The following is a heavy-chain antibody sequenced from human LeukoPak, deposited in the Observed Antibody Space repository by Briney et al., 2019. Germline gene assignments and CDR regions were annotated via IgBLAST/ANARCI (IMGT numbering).Heavy chain of an antibody. V-gene: IGHV1-69*05. CDR3: ASSSQLELSLFQFDY. D-gene: IGHD1-1*01. CDR2: IIPIFGTA. J-gene: IGHJ4*02. CDR1: GYTFTGYY. Sequence: GASVKVSCKASGYTFTGYYIHWVRQAPGQGLEWMGGIIPIFGTANYAQKFQGRVTITTDESTSTAYMELSSLRSEDTAVYYCASSSQLELSLFQFDYWGQGTLVTVSS.